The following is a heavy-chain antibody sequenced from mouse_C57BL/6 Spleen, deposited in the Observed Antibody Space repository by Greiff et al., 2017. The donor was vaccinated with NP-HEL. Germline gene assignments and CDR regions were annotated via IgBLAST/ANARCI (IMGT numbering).Heavy chain of an antibody. CDR2: FHPSDSDT. V-gene: IGHV1-74*01. Sequence: QVQLQQPGAELVKPGASVKVSCKASGYTFTSYWMHWVKQRPGQGLEWIGRFHPSDSDTNYNQKFKGKATLTVDKSSSTAYMQLSSLTSEDHAVYCCAILSRWYGGRYEGYFEVWGTGTTVTVSS. CDR3: AILSRWYGGRYEGYFEV. D-gene: IGHD1-1*02. CDR1: GYTFTSYW. J-gene: IGHJ1*03.